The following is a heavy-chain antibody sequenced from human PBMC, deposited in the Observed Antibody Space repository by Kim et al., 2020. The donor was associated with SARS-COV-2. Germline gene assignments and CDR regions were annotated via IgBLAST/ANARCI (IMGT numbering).Heavy chain of an antibody. CDR2: IWYDGSNK. CDR3: AKDPKLPFYCDY. V-gene: IGHV3-33*06. J-gene: IGHJ4*02. Sequence: GGSLRLSCAASGFTFSSYGMRWVRQAPGKGLEWVAVIWYDGSNKYYADSVKGRFTISRDNSKNTLYLQMNSLRAEDTAVYYCAKDPKLPFYCDYWCQGTL. D-gene: IGHD1-26*01. CDR1: GFTFSSYG.